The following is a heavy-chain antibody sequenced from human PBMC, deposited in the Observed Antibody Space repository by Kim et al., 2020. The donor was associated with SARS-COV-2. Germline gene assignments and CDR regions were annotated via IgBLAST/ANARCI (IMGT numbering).Heavy chain of an antibody. CDR3: ASGPVWFGEGDY. CDR2: I. V-gene: IGHV3-48*01. D-gene: IGHD3-10*01. Sequence: IYYADAVKGHFTISRDNAKNSLYLQMNSLRAEDTAVYYWASGPVWFGEGDYWGQGTLVTVSS. J-gene: IGHJ4*02.